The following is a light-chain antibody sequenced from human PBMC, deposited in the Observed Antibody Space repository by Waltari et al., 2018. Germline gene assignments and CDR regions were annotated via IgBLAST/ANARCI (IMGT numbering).Light chain of an antibody. Sequence: EIVMTQSPATLSVSPGESAILSCRASQSVTTNLAWYQQKPGQAPRPLIYGASTRATDIPARFSGSGSGTEFTLTISSLQSEDCAVYYCHQYNDGPPFNFGQGTKLEIK. CDR2: GAS. J-gene: IGKJ2*01. CDR3: HQYNDGPPFN. V-gene: IGKV3-15*01. CDR1: QSVTTN.